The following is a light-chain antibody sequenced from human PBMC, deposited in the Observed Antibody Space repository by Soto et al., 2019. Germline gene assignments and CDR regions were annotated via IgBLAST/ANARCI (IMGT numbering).Light chain of an antibody. CDR2: GAS. J-gene: IGKJ1*01. CDR1: QSVSNN. V-gene: IGKV3-15*01. CDR3: QQYYNWPLT. Sequence: EIVLTQSTATLSVSPGDSATLSCRASQSVSNNLAWYHQKPGQAPRVLIYGASIRATGVPARFSGSGSGTEFTLTISSLQSEDFALFYCQQYYNWPLTFGQGTKVDI.